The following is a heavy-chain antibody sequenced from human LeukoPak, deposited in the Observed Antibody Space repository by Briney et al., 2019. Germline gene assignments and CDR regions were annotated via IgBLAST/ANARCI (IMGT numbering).Heavy chain of an antibody. CDR1: GFTFSSYS. V-gene: IGHV3-21*01. J-gene: IGHJ5*02. D-gene: IGHD5-24*01. CDR2: ISSSSSYI. CDR3: ARGTEMATINYNWFDP. Sequence: GGSLRLSCAASGFTFSSYSMNWVRQAPGKGLEWGSSISSSSSYIYYADSVKGRFTISRDNAKTSLYLQMNSLRAEDTAVYYCARGTEMATINYNWFDPWGQGTLVTVSS.